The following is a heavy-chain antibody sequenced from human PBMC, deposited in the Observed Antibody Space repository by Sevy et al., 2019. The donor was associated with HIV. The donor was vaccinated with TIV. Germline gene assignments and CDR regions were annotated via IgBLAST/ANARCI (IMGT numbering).Heavy chain of an antibody. CDR2: IYGSGST. V-gene: IGHV4-4*07. J-gene: IGHJ4*02. D-gene: IGHD3-16*01. Sequence: SETLSLTCTVSGGSISLYHWSWIRQPAGKGLEWIGHIYGSGSTSYNPALKSRVTMSVDTSQNQISLKLTSVTAADTAVYYCAREAKLGAPFGYWGQGTLVTVSS. CDR1: GGSISLYH. CDR3: AREAKLGAPFGY.